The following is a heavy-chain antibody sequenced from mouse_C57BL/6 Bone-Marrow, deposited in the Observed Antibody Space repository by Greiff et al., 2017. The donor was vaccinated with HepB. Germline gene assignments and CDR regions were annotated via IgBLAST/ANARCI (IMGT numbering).Heavy chain of an antibody. CDR2: INPGSGGT. CDR1: GYAFTNYL. CDR3: ARKDYGSSSLYFDY. D-gene: IGHD1-1*01. V-gene: IGHV1-54*01. Sequence: VQLQQSGAELVRPGTSVKVSCKASGYAFTNYLIEWVKQRPGQGLEWIGVINPGSGGTNYNEKFKGKATLTADKSSSTAYMQLSSLTSEDSAVYFCARKDYGSSSLYFDYWGQGTTLTVSS. J-gene: IGHJ2*01.